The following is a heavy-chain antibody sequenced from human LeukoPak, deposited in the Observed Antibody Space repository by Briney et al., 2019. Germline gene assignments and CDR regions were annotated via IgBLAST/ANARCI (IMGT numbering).Heavy chain of an antibody. CDR2: INPSGGST. D-gene: IGHD3-10*01. CDR1: GYTFTSYY. CDR3: ARGEGYYGSGSYYLDAFDI. Sequence: GASVKVSCKASGYTFTSYYMHWVRQAPGQGLEWMGIINPSGGSTSYAQKFQGRVTMTRNTSISTAYMELSSLRSEDTAVYYCARGEGYYGSGSYYLDAFDIWGQGTMVTVSS. V-gene: IGHV1-46*01. J-gene: IGHJ3*02.